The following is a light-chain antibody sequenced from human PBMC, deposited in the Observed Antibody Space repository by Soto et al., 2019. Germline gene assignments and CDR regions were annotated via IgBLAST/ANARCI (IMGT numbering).Light chain of an antibody. V-gene: IGLV2-14*01. J-gene: IGLJ1*01. CDR1: SSDVGDFNH. CDR3: TSFTISSTFF. CDR2: EVT. Sequence: QSALTQPASVSGSPGQSITISCTGTSSDVGDFNHVSWYQQHPGTAPKLMIYEVTNRPSGVSNRFSGSKSGNTASLAISGLQAEDEADYYCTSFTISSTFFFGTGTKLTVL.